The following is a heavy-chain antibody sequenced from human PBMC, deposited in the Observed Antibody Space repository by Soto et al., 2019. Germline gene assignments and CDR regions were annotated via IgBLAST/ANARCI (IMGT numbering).Heavy chain of an antibody. CDR2: IDPSDSYT. J-gene: IGHJ6*02. CDR1: GYSFTSYW. CDR3: ARVNYYGSGSYQDFFYFYALDV. Sequence: GESLKISCKGSGYSFTSYWISWVRQMPGKGLEWMGRIDPSDSYTNYSPSFQGHVTISADKSISTAYLQWSSLKASDTAMYYCARVNYYGSGSYQDFFYFYALDVWGRGTTVTVSS. V-gene: IGHV5-10-1*01. D-gene: IGHD3-10*01.